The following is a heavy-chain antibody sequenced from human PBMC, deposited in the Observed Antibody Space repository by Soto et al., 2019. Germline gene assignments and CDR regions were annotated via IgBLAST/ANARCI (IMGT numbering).Heavy chain of an antibody. J-gene: IGHJ6*02. CDR1: GGSFSGYF. CDR3: ARDRQFYHFWSGYENEGPDGLDV. Sequence: QVQLQQWGAGLLKPSETLSLTCAVSGGSFSGYFWTWIRQAPGKGLEWIGEITHSGGTNYNSSLNSRVMISVDTSKKQFSLILSSVTAADTAVYYCARDRQFYHFWSGYENEGPDGLDVWGQGTTVTVSS. V-gene: IGHV4-34*02. D-gene: IGHD3-3*02. CDR2: ITHSGGT.